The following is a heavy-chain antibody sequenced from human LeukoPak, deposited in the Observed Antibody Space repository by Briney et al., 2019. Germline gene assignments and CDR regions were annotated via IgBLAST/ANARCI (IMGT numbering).Heavy chain of an antibody. J-gene: IGHJ6*02. CDR3: ARFEEYYDFWSGFRAPPGGNYYGMDV. V-gene: IGHV3-23*01. Sequence: GGSLRLSCAASGFTFSSYAMTWVRQAPGKGLGWVSTVSGGGSTYYADSVKGRFTISRDNSQNTLYLQMNSLRAEDTAVYYCARFEEYYDFWSGFRAPPGGNYYGMDVWGQGTTVTVSS. CDR1: GFTFSSYA. D-gene: IGHD3-3*01. CDR2: VSGGGST.